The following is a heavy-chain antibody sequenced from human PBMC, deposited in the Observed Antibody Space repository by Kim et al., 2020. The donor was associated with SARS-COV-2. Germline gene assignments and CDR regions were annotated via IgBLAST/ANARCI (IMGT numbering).Heavy chain of an antibody. J-gene: IGHJ4*02. Sequence: GGSLRLSCAASGFTFSVSTIHWVRQASGKGLEWVGRIRNKANTYATTYDASVKGRFTISRDDSKNTAYLQMNSLTTEDTAVYYCTRLDYDSSGYHYAYWGQGTLVTVSS. D-gene: IGHD3-22*01. V-gene: IGHV3-73*01. CDR2: IRNKANTYAT. CDR3: TRLDYDSSGYHYAY. CDR1: GFTFSVST.